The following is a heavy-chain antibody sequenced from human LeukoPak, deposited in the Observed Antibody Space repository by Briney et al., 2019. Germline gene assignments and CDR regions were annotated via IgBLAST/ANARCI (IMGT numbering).Heavy chain of an antibody. D-gene: IGHD3-22*01. V-gene: IGHV1-18*01. Sequence: ASVKVSCKASGYTFTSYGISWVRQAPGRGLEWMGWISTYNGNTNYVQKLQGRVTMTTDTSTSTAYMELRSLRSDDTAVYYCARDPGDSSGYYNWFDPWGQGTLVTVSS. CDR2: ISTYNGNT. CDR3: ARDPGDSSGYYNWFDP. J-gene: IGHJ5*02. CDR1: GYTFTSYG.